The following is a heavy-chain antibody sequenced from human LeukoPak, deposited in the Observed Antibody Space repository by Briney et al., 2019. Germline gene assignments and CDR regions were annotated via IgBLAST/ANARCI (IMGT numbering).Heavy chain of an antibody. CDR2: ISAYNGNT. CDR1: GYTFTSYG. J-gene: IGHJ5*02. V-gene: IGHV1-18*01. D-gene: IGHD2-15*01. Sequence: ASVKVSCKASGYTFTSYGISWVRQAPGQGLEWMGWISAYNGNTNYAQKLQGRVTMTTDTSTSTAYMELRSLRSDDTAGYYCARGGGYCSGGSCYLSTSWFDPWGQGTLVTVSS. CDR3: ARGGGYCSGGSCYLSTSWFDP.